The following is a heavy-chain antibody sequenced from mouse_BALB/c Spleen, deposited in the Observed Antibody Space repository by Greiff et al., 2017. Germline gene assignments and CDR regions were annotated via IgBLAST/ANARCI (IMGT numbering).Heavy chain of an antibody. CDR1: GYSITSDYA. CDR3: ARYDYDQAWFAY. Sequence: EVKLMESGPGLVKPSQSLSLTCTVTGYSITSDYAWNWIRQFPGNKLEWMGYISYSGSTSYNPSLKSRISITRDTSKNQFFLQLNSVTTEDTATYYCARYDYDQAWFAYWGQGTLVTVSA. D-gene: IGHD2-4*01. J-gene: IGHJ3*01. V-gene: IGHV3-2*02. CDR2: ISYSGST.